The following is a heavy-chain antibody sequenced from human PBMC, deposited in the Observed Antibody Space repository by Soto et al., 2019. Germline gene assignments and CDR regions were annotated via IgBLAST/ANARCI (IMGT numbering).Heavy chain of an antibody. CDR1: GGSISSGGYY. Sequence: QVQLQESGPGLVKPSQTLSLTCTVSGGSISSGGYYWSWIRQHPGKGLEWIGYIYYSGSTYYNPSLKSRVTISVDTSENQFSLNLSSVTAADTAVYYCTRGCSGASCYSHWGQGTLVTVSS. D-gene: IGHD2-15*01. CDR2: IYYSGST. J-gene: IGHJ4*02. V-gene: IGHV4-31*03. CDR3: TRGCSGASCYSH.